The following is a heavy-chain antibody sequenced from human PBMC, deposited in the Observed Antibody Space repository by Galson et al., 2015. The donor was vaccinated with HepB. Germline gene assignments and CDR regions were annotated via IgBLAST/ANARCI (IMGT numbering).Heavy chain of an antibody. CDR2: ISPVLGTA. D-gene: IGHD3-10*02. CDR1: GGTFSSYA. J-gene: IGHJ4*02. V-gene: IGHV1-69*13. Sequence: SVKVSCKASGGTFSSYAVNWVRQAPGQGLEWMGGISPVLGTANYAQKFQGGVTITADESTSTAYLELSGLRSEDTAVYYCARLMFRGAAFDYWGQGTPVTVSS. CDR3: ARLMFRGAAFDY.